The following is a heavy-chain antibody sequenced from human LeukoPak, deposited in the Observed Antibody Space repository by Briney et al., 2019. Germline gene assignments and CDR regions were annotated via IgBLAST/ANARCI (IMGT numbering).Heavy chain of an antibody. Sequence: SVKVSCKASGGTFSSYAISWVRQAPGQGLEWMGGIIPIFGTANYAQKFQGRVTITADESTSTAYMELNSLRSEDTAVYYCARDCCCSSTSCSDFDYWGQGTLVTVSS. D-gene: IGHD2-2*01. CDR1: GGTFSSYA. V-gene: IGHV1-69*13. CDR3: ARDCCCSSTSCSDFDY. CDR2: IIPIFGTA. J-gene: IGHJ4*02.